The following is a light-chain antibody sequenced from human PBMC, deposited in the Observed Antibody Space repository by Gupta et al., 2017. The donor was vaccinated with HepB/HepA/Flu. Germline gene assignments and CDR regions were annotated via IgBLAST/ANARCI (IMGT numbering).Light chain of an antibody. CDR2: SNI. Sequence: QSVLTQPPSASGTPVQRVTIFCSGTSSNIRSNAVIWYRQFPGTAPRLLLYSNIQRPSGVPDRFSGSKSGTSASLAISGLQSEDEADYNCAAWDDSLSAWLFGGGTKLTVL. J-gene: IGLJ3*02. V-gene: IGLV1-44*01. CDR1: SSNIRSNA. CDR3: AAWDDSLSAWL.